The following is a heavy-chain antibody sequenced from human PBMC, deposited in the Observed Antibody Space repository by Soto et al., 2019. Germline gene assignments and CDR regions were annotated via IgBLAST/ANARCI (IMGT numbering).Heavy chain of an antibody. D-gene: IGHD3-22*01. CDR2: ISYDGSNK. V-gene: IGHV3-30-3*01. J-gene: IGHJ6*02. Sequence: PGGSLRLSCAASGFTFSSYAMHWVRQAPGKGLEWVAVISYDGSNKYYADSVKGRFTISRDNSKNTLYLQMNSLRAEDTAVYYCARDIYDSSGYYLYYYYGMDVWGQGTTVTV. CDR1: GFTFSSYA. CDR3: ARDIYDSSGYYLYYYYGMDV.